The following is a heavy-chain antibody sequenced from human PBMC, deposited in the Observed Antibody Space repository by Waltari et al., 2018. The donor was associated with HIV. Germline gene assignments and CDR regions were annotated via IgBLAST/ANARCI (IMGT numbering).Heavy chain of an antibody. J-gene: IGHJ5*02. Sequence: QGQLQQSGPGLVKPSQTLSLTCVISGDSVTSNSAAWNWIRQSPSRGLEWLGKTYYRSRLYNEYAVSVKSRITINQDTSKNQFSLQLKSVTPEDTAVYYCVRGGQWLNWFGPWGPGTLVTVSS. V-gene: IGHV6-1*01. CDR1: GDSVTSNSAA. CDR3: VRGGQWLNWFGP. D-gene: IGHD6-19*01. CDR2: TYYRSRLYN.